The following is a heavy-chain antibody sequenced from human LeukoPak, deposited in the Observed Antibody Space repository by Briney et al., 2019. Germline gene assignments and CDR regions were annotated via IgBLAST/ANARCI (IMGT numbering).Heavy chain of an antibody. CDR1: GFTFTTYA. J-gene: IGHJ4*02. D-gene: IGHD2-21*02. CDR3: ARVSLIVVVPGILDY. V-gene: IGHV3-23*01. CDR2: IGGGGVRT. Sequence: GGSLRLSCAASGFTFTTYAMSWVRQAPGKGLEWVSAIGGGGVRTYYADSVKGRFTISRDNSKNTLSLQMNSLRADDTVVYFCARVSLIVVVPGILDYWGQGILVTVSS.